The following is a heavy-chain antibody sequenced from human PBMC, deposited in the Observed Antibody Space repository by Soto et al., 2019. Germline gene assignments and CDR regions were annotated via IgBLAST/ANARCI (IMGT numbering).Heavy chain of an antibody. D-gene: IGHD4-17*01. CDR1: GYSFSDFG. CDR2: ISGKNGNT. Sequence: QVHLVQSGGELKKHGASVKVSCKASGYSFSDFGITWVRQAPGQGLEWMGWISGKNGNTNCAQKVQGRVNLTADTSASTAYMEMRARTSDDTGIYYCARSDYYEATGAFENWGQGTPVTVSS. CDR3: ARSDYYEATGAFEN. J-gene: IGHJ4*02. V-gene: IGHV1-18*04.